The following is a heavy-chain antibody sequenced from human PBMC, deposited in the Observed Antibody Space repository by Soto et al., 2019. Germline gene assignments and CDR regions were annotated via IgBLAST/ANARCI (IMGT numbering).Heavy chain of an antibody. D-gene: IGHD3-22*01. CDR1: GFTFSSYA. Sequence: GGSLRLSCAASGFTFSSYAMSWVRQAPGKGLEWVSAISGSGGSTYYADSVKGRFTISRDNSKNTLYLQMNSLRAEDTAVYYCAHLFAPIDSSLDYWGLGTLVTVSS. CDR2: ISGSGGST. CDR3: AHLFAPIDSSLDY. J-gene: IGHJ4*02. V-gene: IGHV3-23*01.